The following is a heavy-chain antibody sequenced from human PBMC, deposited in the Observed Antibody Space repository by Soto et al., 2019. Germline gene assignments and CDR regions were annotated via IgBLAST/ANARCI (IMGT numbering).Heavy chain of an antibody. CDR2: IMPIVGTP. J-gene: IGHJ6*02. V-gene: IGHV1-69*01. D-gene: IGHD7-27*01. Sequence: QVQLVQSGAEVKKPGSSVKVSCKASGGTFSSFAINWVRQAPGQGPQWMGGIMPIVGTPNYAQRFQGRVTIITDEVTSTAYMELTSLTVEDTAVYYCTLGNAMDVWGQRTTVTVSS. CDR1: GGTFSSFA. CDR3: TLGNAMDV.